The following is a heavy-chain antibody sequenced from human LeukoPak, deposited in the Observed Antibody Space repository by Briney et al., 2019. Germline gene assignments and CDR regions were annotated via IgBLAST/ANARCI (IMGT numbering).Heavy chain of an antibody. CDR2: IYYSGST. V-gene: IGHV4-39*01. CDR1: GGSISSSGYY. J-gene: IGHJ4*02. D-gene: IGHD3-16*01. CDR3: ARLYDYPPPYFDY. Sequence: PSETLSLTCTVSGGSISSSGYYWGWIRQPPGKGLEWIGSIYYSGSTYYNPSLKSRVTISVDTSKNQFSLKLSSVTAADTAVYYCARLYDYPPPYFDYWGQGTLVTVSS.